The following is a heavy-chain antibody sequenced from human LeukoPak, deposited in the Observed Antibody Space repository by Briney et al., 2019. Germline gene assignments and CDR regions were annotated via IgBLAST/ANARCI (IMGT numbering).Heavy chain of an antibody. CDR2: INWNGGST. CDR3: ARSGGSCSGGSCYWRANYYYYYMDV. Sequence: PGGSLRLSCAASGFTFSSYGMHWVRQAPGKGLEWVSGINWNGGSTGYADSVKGRFTIPRDNAKNSLYLQMNSLRAEDTALYYCARSGGSCSGGSCYWRANYYYYYMDVWGKGTTVTVSS. CDR1: GFTFSSYG. V-gene: IGHV3-20*04. D-gene: IGHD2-15*01. J-gene: IGHJ6*03.